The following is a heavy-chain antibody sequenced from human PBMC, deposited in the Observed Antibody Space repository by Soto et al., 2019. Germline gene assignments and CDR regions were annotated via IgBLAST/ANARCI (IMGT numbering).Heavy chain of an antibody. Sequence: SETLSLTCTVSGGAINSYYWFWIRQSPGGGLEWIGYIHYTGTTKYTASLESRATMSLATSTNQFSLTLNSVTTADTALYYCARGAYCGGDCFYWFDSWGQGIQVTVSS. CDR3: ARGAYCGGDCFYWFDS. CDR2: IHYTGTT. CDR1: GGAINSYY. V-gene: IGHV4-59*01. D-gene: IGHD2-21*02. J-gene: IGHJ5*01.